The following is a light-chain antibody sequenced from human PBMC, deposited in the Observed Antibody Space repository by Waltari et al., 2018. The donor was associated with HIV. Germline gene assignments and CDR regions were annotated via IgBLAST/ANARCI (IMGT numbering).Light chain of an antibody. CDR3: QSFDSSLTGFV. Sequence: QSVLTPPPSVSGAPGQRVSISCTGSGAGHEVQWYQQIAGKAPKLLIFGNNKRPSGVPARFFGSKSGTSASLAITGLQPEDEAHYYCQSFDSSLTGFVFGSGTEVVVL. J-gene: IGLJ1*01. CDR1: GAGHE. CDR2: GNN. V-gene: IGLV1-40*01.